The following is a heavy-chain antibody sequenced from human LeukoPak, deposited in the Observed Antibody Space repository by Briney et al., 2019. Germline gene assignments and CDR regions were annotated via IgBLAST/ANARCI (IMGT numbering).Heavy chain of an antibody. CDR2: ISWDGGST. CDR1: GFTFDDYA. V-gene: IGHV3-43D*03. CDR3: AKGNRKYYYYMDV. J-gene: IGHJ6*03. Sequence: PGGSLRLSCAASGFTFDDYAMHWVRQAPGKGLEWVSLISWDGGSTYYADSVKGRFTISRDNSKNSLYLQMNSLRAEDTALYYCAKGNRKYYYYMDVWGKGTTVTVSS.